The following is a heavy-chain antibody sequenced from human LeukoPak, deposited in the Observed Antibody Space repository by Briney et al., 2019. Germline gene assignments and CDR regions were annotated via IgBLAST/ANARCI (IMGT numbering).Heavy chain of an antibody. J-gene: IGHJ4*02. CDR3: AKRGVVIRVILVGFHKEAYYFDS. CDR2: ISGSGGRT. Sequence: PTGGSLRLSCAVSGITLSNYGMSWVRQVPGKGLEWVAGISGSGGRTNYADSVKGRFTISRDNPKNTLYLQMNSLRVEDTAVYFCAKRGVVIRVILVGFHKEAYYFDSWGQGALVTVSS. V-gene: IGHV3-23*01. D-gene: IGHD3-22*01. CDR1: GITLSNYG.